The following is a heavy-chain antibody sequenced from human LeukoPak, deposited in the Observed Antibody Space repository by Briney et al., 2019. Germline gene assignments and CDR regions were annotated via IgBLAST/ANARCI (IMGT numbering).Heavy chain of an antibody. CDR2: IYYSGST. CDR3: NRFSGWPDY. V-gene: IGHV4-39*01. D-gene: IGHD6-19*01. CDR1: GGSISSSSYY. J-gene: IGHJ4*02. Sequence: SETLSLTCTVSGGSISSSSYYWGWIRQPPGKGLGWIGSIYYSGSTYYNPSLKSRVTISVDTSKNQFSLKLSSVTAADTAVYYCNRFSGWPDYWGQGTLVTVSS.